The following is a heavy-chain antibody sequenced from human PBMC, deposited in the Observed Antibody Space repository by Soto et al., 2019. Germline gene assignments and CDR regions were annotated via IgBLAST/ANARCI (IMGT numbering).Heavy chain of an antibody. D-gene: IGHD1-1*01. J-gene: IGHJ3*02. Sequence: QVQLVHSGAEMKRPGASVKVSCKSFGYTFTGYYIHWVRQAPGQGLEWMGWLNPDSGGTDYAEKLEDWLTMSRDTSIGTAYMELSSLKSDDTARYYCVRGMTYNQPPRDAFDIWGQGTLVTVSS. V-gene: IGHV1-2*04. CDR3: VRGMTYNQPPRDAFDI. CDR1: GYTFTGYY. CDR2: LNPDSGGT.